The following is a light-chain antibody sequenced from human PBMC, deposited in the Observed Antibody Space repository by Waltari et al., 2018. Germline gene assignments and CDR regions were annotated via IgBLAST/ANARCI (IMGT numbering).Light chain of an antibody. CDR3: QQCNSYLLT. J-gene: IGKJ4*01. CDR1: QSIGSS. Sequence: DIQMTQSPSTQSASVGDRVTITCRASQSIGSSLAWYQQKPGKAPKVVIYEASSLESGVPSRFSGSGSGTEFTLTISRLQPDDFATYYCQQCNSYLLTFGGGTKVEIK. CDR2: EAS. V-gene: IGKV1-5*01.